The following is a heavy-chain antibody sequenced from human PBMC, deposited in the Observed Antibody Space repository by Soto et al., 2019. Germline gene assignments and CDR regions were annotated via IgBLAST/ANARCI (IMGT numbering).Heavy chain of an antibody. V-gene: IGHV1-46*01. CDR1: GGTFSSYA. CDR2: INPSGGST. Sequence: ASVKVSCNAYGGTFSSYAISWVRQAPGQGLEWMGIINPSGGSTSYAQKFQGRVTMTRDTSTSTVYMELSSLRSEDTAVYYCARFAARGVINPLGYWGQGTLVTVSS. J-gene: IGHJ4*02. CDR3: ARFAARGVINPLGY. D-gene: IGHD3-10*01.